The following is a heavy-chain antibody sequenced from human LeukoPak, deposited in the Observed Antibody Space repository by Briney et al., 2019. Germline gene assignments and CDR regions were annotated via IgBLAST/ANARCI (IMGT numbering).Heavy chain of an antibody. V-gene: IGHV3-21*01. CDR1: GFTFSAYA. D-gene: IGHD3-22*01. J-gene: IGHJ3*02. CDR2: ISSSSSYI. Sequence: PGGSLRLSCEASGFTFSAYAMTWVRQAPGKGLEWVSSISSSSSYIYYADSVKGRFTISRDNAKNSLYLQMNSLRAEDTAVYYCARVFGITMILGAFDIWGQGTMVTVSS. CDR3: ARVFGITMILGAFDI.